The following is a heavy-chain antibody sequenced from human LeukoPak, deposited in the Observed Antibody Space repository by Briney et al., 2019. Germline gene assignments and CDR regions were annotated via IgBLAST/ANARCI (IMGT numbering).Heavy chain of an antibody. CDR3: ARVRGSSRHGAFDY. V-gene: IGHV4-61*08. CDR1: GGSISSGDYY. J-gene: IGHJ4*02. Sequence: SETLSLTCTVSGGSISSGDYYWSWIRQPPGKGLEWIGYIYYSGSTNYNPSLKSRVTISVDTSKNQFSLKLSSVTAADTAVYYCARVRGSSRHGAFDYWGQGTLVTVSS. CDR2: IYYSGST. D-gene: IGHD6-13*01.